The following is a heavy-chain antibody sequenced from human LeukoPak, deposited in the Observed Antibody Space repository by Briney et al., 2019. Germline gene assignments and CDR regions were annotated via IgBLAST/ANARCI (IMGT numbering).Heavy chain of an antibody. CDR2: INPNSGGT. D-gene: IGHD3-9*01. CDR1: GYTFTGYY. CDR3: ARDYDILTGYSYYFDY. Sequence: GASVKVSCKASGYTFTGYYMHWVRQAPGQGLEWMGWINPNSGGTNYAQKFQGRVTMTRDTSISTAYMELSRLRSDDTAVYYCARDYDILTGYSYYFDYWGQGTLVTVSS. J-gene: IGHJ4*02. V-gene: IGHV1-2*02.